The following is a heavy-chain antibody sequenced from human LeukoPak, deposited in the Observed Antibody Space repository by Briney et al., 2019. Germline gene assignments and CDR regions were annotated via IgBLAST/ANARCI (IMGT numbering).Heavy chain of an antibody. CDR1: GYTFNTNG. V-gene: IGHV1-18*01. D-gene: IGHD2-15*01. J-gene: IGHJ4*02. CDR3: ARGASVVLIAGALDY. CDR2: ISVYNGNT. Sequence: ASVKVSCKASGYTFNTNGISWVRQAPGQGLEWMGWISVYNGNTNYAQKFQGRVTMATDTSTNTAYMELRSLISDDTAVYYCARGASVVLIAGALDYWGQGTLVTVSS.